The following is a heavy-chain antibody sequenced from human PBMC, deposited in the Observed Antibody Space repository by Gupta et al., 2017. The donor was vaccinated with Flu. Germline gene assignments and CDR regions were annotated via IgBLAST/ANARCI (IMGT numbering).Heavy chain of an antibody. CDR2: ISTSSNYI. V-gene: IGHV3-21*01. Sequence: EVQLVESGGGLVKPGGSLRLSCAASGFTFRSYTMNWVRQAPGKGLEWVSSISTSSNYIYYADSVRGRFTISRDNAKNSLYLQRSSLRGEDTAVYYCARDGEYGSGWPDPDYFQHWGQGTLVTVSS. CDR1: GFTFRSYT. CDR3: ARDGEYGSGWPDPDYFQH. D-gene: IGHD6-25*01. J-gene: IGHJ1*01.